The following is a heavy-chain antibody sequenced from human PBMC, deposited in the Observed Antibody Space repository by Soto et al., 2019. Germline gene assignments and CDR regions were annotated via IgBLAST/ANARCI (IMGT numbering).Heavy chain of an antibody. D-gene: IGHD2-8*02. CDR2: IKQDGSEK. V-gene: IGHV3-7*01. CDR3: AWDVNWWFDY. J-gene: IGHJ4*02. Sequence: EVQLVESGGGLVQPGGSLRLSCAASGFTFSSYWMTWVRQAPGKGLEWVANIKQDGSEKSYVDSVKGRFTISRDNAKNSLYLQMNSLEAEDTAVYDCAWDVNWWFDYWGQGTLVTVSS. CDR1: GFTFSSYW.